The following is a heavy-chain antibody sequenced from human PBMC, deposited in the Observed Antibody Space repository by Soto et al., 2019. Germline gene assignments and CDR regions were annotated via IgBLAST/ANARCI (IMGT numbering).Heavy chain of an antibody. CDR1: GGTFSSYA. J-gene: IGHJ4*02. Sequence: QVQLVQSGAEVKKPGSSVKVSCKASGGTFSSYAISWVRQAPGQGLEWMGGIIPIFGTANYAQKFQGRVTIWSDESTSAAYVESSSQRSEDTGVYYCAREGGWGPGISPSCYSGGFDYWGKVTLVTVS. D-gene: IGHD2-2*01. CDR2: IIPIFGTA. V-gene: IGHV1-69*05. CDR3: AREGGWGPGISPSCYSGGFDY.